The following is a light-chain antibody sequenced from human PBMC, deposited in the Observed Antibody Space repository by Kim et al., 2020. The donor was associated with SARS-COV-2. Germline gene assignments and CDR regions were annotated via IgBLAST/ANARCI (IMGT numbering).Light chain of an antibody. CDR1: SSDVGAYNY. CDR3: ISYASTRSYV. Sequence: GQSITISCTGTSSDVGAYNYVSWYQQHPGKAPKLMIFDVNQRPSGLSDRLSGSKSGNTASLTISGLQAEDEADYYCISYASTRSYVFGTGTKVTVL. J-gene: IGLJ1*01. CDR2: DVN. V-gene: IGLV2-14*04.